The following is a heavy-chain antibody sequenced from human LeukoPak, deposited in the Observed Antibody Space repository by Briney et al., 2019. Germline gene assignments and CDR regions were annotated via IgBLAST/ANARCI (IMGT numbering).Heavy chain of an antibody. V-gene: IGHV3-23*01. CDR2: ISGSGGST. J-gene: IGHJ4*02. D-gene: IGHD6-13*01. CDR1: GFTFSSYS. Sequence: GGSLRLSCAASGFTFSSYSMNWVRQAPGKGLEWVSAISGSGGSTYYADSVKGRFTISRDNSKNTLYLQMNSLRAEDTAVYYRAKGAAAGISYWGQGTPVTVSS. CDR3: AKGAAAGISY.